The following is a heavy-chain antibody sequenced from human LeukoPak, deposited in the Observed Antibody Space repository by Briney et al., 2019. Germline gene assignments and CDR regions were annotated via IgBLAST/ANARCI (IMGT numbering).Heavy chain of an antibody. CDR2: IKSKTDGGTT. J-gene: IGHJ4*02. D-gene: IGHD2-15*01. V-gene: IGHV3-15*01. Sequence: PGGSLRLSCAASGFTFSNAWMSWVRQAPGKGLEWVGRIKSKTDGGTTDYAAPVKGRFTISRDDSKSTLYLQMNSLKTEDTAVYYCTTEDCSGGSCHLDYWGQGTLVTVSS. CDR1: GFTFSNAW. CDR3: TTEDCSGGSCHLDY.